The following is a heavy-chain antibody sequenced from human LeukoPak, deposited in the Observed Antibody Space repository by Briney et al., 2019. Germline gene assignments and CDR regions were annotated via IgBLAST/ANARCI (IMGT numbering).Heavy chain of an antibody. Sequence: GASVTVSCKASGYTFTNYGFNWVRQAPGQGLEWMGWISTYNGNTLYAQKFQGRVTMTTDTSTTTAYMELRSLRSDDTAVYYCARIGCSSTSCYGNSVDPWGQGTLVTVSS. CDR2: ISTYNGNT. V-gene: IGHV1-18*01. CDR1: GYTFTNYG. CDR3: ARIGCSSTSCYGNSVDP. D-gene: IGHD2-2*01. J-gene: IGHJ5*02.